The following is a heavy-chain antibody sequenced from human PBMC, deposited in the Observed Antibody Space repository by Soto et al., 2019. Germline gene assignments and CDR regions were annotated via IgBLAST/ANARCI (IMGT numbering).Heavy chain of an antibody. CDR3: ARDSRKYYDFWSGYCFGS. CDR1: GFTFSSYS. D-gene: IGHD3-3*01. Sequence: EVQLVESGGGLVQPGGSLRLSCAASGFTFSSYSMNWVRQAPGKGLEWVSYISSSSSTIYYADSVKGRFTISRDNAKNSLYLQMNSLRDEDTAVYYCARDSRKYYDFWSGYCFGSWGQGTLVTVSS. V-gene: IGHV3-48*02. CDR2: ISSSSSTI. J-gene: IGHJ4*02.